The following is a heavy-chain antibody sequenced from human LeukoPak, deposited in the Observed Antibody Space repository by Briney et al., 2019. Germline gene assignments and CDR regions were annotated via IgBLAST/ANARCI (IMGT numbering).Heavy chain of an antibody. CDR1: GVSISSSSYY. V-gene: IGHV4-39*01. CDR2: IYYSGST. D-gene: IGHD1-26*01. J-gene: IGHJ4*02. Sequence: SETLSLTCTVSGVSISSSSYYWGWIRQPPGKGLEWIGSIYYSGSTYYNSSLNSQVTISIDTSKNQFSLKLSSVTAADTAVYYCARVHSGSYYFDSWGQGSLVTVSS. CDR3: ARVHSGSYYFDS.